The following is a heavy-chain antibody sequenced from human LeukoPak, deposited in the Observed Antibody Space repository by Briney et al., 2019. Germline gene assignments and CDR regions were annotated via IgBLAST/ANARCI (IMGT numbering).Heavy chain of an antibody. CDR1: GFTVISND. CDR3: ARGVEPLAANTLAY. Sequence: PGGSLRLSCAASGFTVISNDMTWVRQAPGKGLEWVSVLYSDGNTKYEDSVQGRFTISRDNSKNTLYLEINSLSPDDTAVYYCARGVEPLAANTLAYWGQGSLVTVSS. D-gene: IGHD1-14*01. J-gene: IGHJ4*02. V-gene: IGHV3-53*01. CDR2: LYSDGNT.